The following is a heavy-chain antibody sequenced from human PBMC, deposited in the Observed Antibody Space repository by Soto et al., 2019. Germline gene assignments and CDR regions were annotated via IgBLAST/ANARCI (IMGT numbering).Heavy chain of an antibody. Sequence: PSETLSLTCTVSGGSISSGDYYWSWIRQPPGKGLEWIGYIYYSGSTYYNPSLKSRVTISVDTSKNQFSLKLSSVTAADTAVYYCARDIGVEGYCSGGSCYQLDYWGQGTLVTVSS. V-gene: IGHV4-30-4*01. CDR3: ARDIGVEGYCSGGSCYQLDY. CDR2: IYYSGST. J-gene: IGHJ4*02. D-gene: IGHD2-15*01. CDR1: GGSISSGDYY.